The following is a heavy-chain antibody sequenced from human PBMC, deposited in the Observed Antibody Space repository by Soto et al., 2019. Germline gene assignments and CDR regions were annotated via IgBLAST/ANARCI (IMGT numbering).Heavy chain of an antibody. D-gene: IGHD1-20*01. CDR1: GFTFDTYA. V-gene: IGHV3-23*01. CDR3: AKYNNYWDEDY. J-gene: IGHJ4*02. CDR2: ISGRGDGT. Sequence: EVQLLESRGGLVQPGGSLTLSCAASGFTFDTYAMTWVRQAPGKGLEWVSAISGRGDGTYYADSVKGRFTISRDNSKNTVFLQMNSLRAEDTALYYCAKYNNYWDEDYWGQGTLVTVSS.